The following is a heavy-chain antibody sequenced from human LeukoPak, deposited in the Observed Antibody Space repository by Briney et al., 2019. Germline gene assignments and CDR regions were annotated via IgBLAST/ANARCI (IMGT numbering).Heavy chain of an antibody. V-gene: IGHV1-2*02. CDR2: INPNSGGT. CDR1: GYTFTSYG. CDR3: ARGRGVYYYYMDV. Sequence: GASVKVSCKASGYTFTSYGISWVRQAPGQGLEWMGWINPNSGGTDYAQKFQGRVTMTRDTSISTAYMELSRLTSDDTAVFYCARGRGVYYYYMDVWGKGTTVTVSS. J-gene: IGHJ6*03.